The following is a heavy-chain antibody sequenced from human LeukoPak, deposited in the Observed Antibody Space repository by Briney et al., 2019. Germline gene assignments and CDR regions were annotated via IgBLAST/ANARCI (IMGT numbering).Heavy chain of an antibody. V-gene: IGHV3-23*01. J-gene: IGHJ6*02. CDR2: ISGSGGNT. CDR3: AKDLDILTGLYYYYAMDV. D-gene: IGHD3-9*01. CDR1: GFTFSSYA. Sequence: GGSLRLSCAASGFTFSSYAMNWVRQAPGKGLEWVSTISGSGGNTYYADSVKGRFTISRDNSKNTLYLQMNSLRAEDTVVYYCAKDLDILTGLYYYYAMDVWGQGTTVTVSS.